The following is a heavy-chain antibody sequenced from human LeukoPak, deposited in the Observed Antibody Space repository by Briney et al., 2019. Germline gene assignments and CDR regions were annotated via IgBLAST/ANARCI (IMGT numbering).Heavy chain of an antibody. V-gene: IGHV1-18*01. D-gene: IGHD6-6*01. Sequence: GASVKVSCKASGYTFTSYGISWVRQAPGQGLEWTGWISAYNGNTNYAQKLQGRVTMTTDTSTSTAYMELRSLRSDDTAVYYCARDRRRYSSSHGQTTWFDPWGQGTLVTVSS. CDR2: ISAYNGNT. CDR1: GYTFTSYG. CDR3: ARDRRRYSSSHGQTTWFDP. J-gene: IGHJ5*02.